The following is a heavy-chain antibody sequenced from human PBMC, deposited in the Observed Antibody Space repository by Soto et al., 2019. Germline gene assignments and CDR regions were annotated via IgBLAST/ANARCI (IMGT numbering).Heavy chain of an antibody. V-gene: IGHV3-30-3*01. D-gene: IGHD3-22*01. Sequence: GGSLRLSCAASGFTFSSYAMHWVRQAPGKGLEWMAIISYEGSNKYYADSVKGRFTISRDNSKNTLDLQMNCVRAQDTTVYYCAREYCDSCGFPWLDTWGRETMVTVSS. CDR1: GFTFSSYA. CDR2: ISYEGSNK. J-gene: IGHJ5*02. CDR3: AREYCDSCGFPWLDT.